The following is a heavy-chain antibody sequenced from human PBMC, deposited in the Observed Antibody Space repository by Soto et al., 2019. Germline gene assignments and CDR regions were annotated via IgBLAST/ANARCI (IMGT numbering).Heavy chain of an antibody. J-gene: IGHJ4*02. CDR2: ISGSGGST. Sequence: EVQLLESGGGLVQPGGSLRLSCAASGFTFSSYAMSWVRQAPRKGLEWVSAISGSGGSTYYADSVKGRFTISRDNSKNTLYLQMNGLRVEDTAVYYCAKDRTVNYWGWRGAFDYWGQGTLVTVSS. D-gene: IGHD7-27*01. CDR3: AKDRTVNYWGWRGAFDY. V-gene: IGHV3-23*01. CDR1: GFTFSSYA.